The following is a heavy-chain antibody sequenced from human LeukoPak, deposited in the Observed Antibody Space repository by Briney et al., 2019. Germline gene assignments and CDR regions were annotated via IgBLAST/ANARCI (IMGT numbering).Heavy chain of an antibody. D-gene: IGHD5-24*01. CDR2: ISGSGGST. CDR1: GFTFSSYG. V-gene: IGHV3-23*01. J-gene: IGHJ4*02. Sequence: PGGSLRLSCAASGFTFSSYGMSWVRQAPGKGLEWVSAISGSGGSTYYADSVKGRFTISRDNSKNTLYLQMNSLRAEDTAVYYCAKDRDGENYFDYWGQGTLVTVSS. CDR3: AKDRDGENYFDY.